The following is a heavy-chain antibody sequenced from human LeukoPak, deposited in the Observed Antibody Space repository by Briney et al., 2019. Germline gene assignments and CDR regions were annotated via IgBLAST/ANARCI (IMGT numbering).Heavy chain of an antibody. CDR2: ICYDGSNK. V-gene: IGHV3-33*01. J-gene: IGHJ6*02. CDR1: GFTFSSSG. Sequence: GGSLRLSCGASGFTFSSSGMHWVRKAPGKGLEWVAVICYDGSNKYYADSVKGRFTISRDNSKNTLYLQMNSLRAEDTAVYYCARDLRIRIAAAGYMDVWGQGTTVTVSS. D-gene: IGHD6-13*01. CDR3: ARDLRIRIAAAGYMDV.